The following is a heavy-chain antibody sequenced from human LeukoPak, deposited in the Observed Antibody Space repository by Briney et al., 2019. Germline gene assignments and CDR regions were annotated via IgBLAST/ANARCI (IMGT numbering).Heavy chain of an antibody. J-gene: IGHJ5*02. CDR2: ISSSGSTI. Sequence: GGSLRLSCAASGFTFSSYSLNWVRQAPGKGLEWVSYISSSGSTIDYADSVKGRFTISRDNAKNSLYLQMNSLRAEDTAVYYCAREMVGYSSSWINWFDPWGQGTLVTVSS. V-gene: IGHV3-48*04. CDR3: AREMVGYSSSWINWFDP. CDR1: GFTFSSYS. D-gene: IGHD6-13*01.